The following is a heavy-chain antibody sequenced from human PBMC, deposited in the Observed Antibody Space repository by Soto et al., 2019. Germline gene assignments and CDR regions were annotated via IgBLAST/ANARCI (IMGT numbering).Heavy chain of an antibody. CDR1: GGSFSGYY. V-gene: IGHV4-34*01. D-gene: IGHD6-13*01. Sequence: HVQLQQWGAGLLKPSETLSLTCAVYGGSFSGYYWSWIRQPPGKGLEWIGEINHSGSTNYNPSLKIRVTISVDTSKNQFSLKLSSVTAADTAVYYCARSPGSLYLSPFDYWGQGTLVPVSS. CDR3: ARSPGSLYLSPFDY. CDR2: INHSGST. J-gene: IGHJ4*02.